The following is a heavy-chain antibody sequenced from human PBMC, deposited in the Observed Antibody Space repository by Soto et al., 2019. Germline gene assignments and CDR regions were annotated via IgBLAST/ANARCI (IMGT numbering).Heavy chain of an antibody. Sequence: GGSLRLSCAAAGFTFSDYNMNWIRQAPGKGLEWVSYISSSNYTKYADAVKGRFTISRDNAKNSLYLQMNSLRAEDTAVYHCARDLLFSSSHNWFDPWGQGTLVTVSS. CDR1: GFTFSDYN. J-gene: IGHJ5*02. D-gene: IGHD6-6*01. CDR2: ISSSNYT. V-gene: IGHV3-11*06. CDR3: ARDLLFSSSHNWFDP.